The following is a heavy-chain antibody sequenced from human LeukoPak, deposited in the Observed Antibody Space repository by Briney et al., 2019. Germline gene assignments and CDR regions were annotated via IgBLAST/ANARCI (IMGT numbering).Heavy chain of an antibody. D-gene: IGHD3-22*01. CDR3: ARAKYYDSSGPGDY. V-gene: IGHV1-3*01. J-gene: IGHJ4*02. CDR2: INAGNGNT. Sequence: ASVKVSCKASGYTFTSYAMHWVRQAPGQRLEWMGWINAGNGNTKYSQKFQGRVTMTTDTSTSTAYMELRSLRSDDTAVYYCARAKYYDSSGPGDYWGQGTLVTVSS. CDR1: GYTFTSYA.